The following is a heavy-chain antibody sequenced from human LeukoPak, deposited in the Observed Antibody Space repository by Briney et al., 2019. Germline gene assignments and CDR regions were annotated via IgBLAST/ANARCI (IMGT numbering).Heavy chain of an antibody. Sequence: PGGSLRLSCAASGFTFSSYSMNWVRQAPGKGLEWLSSINSRGNYIYYADSLKGRFTISRDNPRNSLFLQMNSLRAEDTAVYYCASDDYGGNSVVYFQHWGQGTLVTVSS. V-gene: IGHV3-21*01. CDR1: GFTFSSYS. CDR3: ASDDYGGNSVVYFQH. CDR2: INSRGNYI. J-gene: IGHJ1*01. D-gene: IGHD4-23*01.